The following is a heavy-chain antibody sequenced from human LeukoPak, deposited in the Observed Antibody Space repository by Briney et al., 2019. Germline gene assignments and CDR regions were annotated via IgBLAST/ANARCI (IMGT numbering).Heavy chain of an antibody. D-gene: IGHD3-22*01. CDR1: GRPNNRYY. CDR3: ARDSYLLNYYYDSSGYRPPHFRFDP. Sequence: SETLSLTCSVSGRPNNRYYWRWMRQPTEKAREWFGYLYYSGHHNYNPSLKSPITISVDTSKNQFSLKLSSVTAADTAVYYCARDSYLLNYYYDSSGYRPPHFRFDPWGQGTLVTVSS. CDR2: LYYSGHH. J-gene: IGHJ5*02. V-gene: IGHV4-59*01.